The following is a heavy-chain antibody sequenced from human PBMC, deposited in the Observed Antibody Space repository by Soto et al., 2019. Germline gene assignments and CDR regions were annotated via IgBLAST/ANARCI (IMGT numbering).Heavy chain of an antibody. CDR3: AREYTYGSNFFDC. D-gene: IGHD5-18*01. CDR1: GDSISSAAYY. Sequence: QVQLQESGPGLVKPSQTLSLSCTDSGDSISSAAYYWSWIRQHPGKGLEWIGYISHSGSTYYTPSRKSRVIISADTSKNQFSLNLTSVTAADTAVYYCAREYTYGSNFFDCWGQGALVTVSS. CDR2: ISHSGST. J-gene: IGHJ4*02. V-gene: IGHV4-31*03.